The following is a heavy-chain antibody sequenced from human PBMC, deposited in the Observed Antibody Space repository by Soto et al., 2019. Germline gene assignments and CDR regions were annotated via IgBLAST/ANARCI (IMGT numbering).Heavy chain of an antibody. Sequence: GGSLRLSCADSGFTFSSYAMSWVRQAPGKGLEWVSAISGSGGSTYYADSVKGRFTISRDNSKNTLYLQMNSLRAEDTAVYYCAKGGSIAARDARNWFDPWGQGTLVTVSS. CDR3: AKGGSIAARDARNWFDP. J-gene: IGHJ5*02. D-gene: IGHD6-6*01. CDR1: GFTFSSYA. CDR2: ISGSGGST. V-gene: IGHV3-23*01.